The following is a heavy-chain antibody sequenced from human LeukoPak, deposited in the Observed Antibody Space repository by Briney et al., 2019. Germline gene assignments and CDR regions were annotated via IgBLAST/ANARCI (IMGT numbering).Heavy chain of an antibody. J-gene: IGHJ4*02. Sequence: PGRSLRLPCAASGFTFSSYAMSWVRQAPGKGLEWVSALSGSGGNTYYADSVKGRFTISRDNSKNTLYLLMNRLRAEDTAVYYCAKLPAGSSSWPLDYWGQGTLVTVSS. D-gene: IGHD6-13*01. CDR3: AKLPAGSSSWPLDY. V-gene: IGHV3-23*01. CDR1: GFTFSSYA. CDR2: LSGSGGNT.